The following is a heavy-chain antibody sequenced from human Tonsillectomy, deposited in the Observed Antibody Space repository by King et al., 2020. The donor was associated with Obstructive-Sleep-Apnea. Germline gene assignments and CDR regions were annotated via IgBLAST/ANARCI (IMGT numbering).Heavy chain of an antibody. D-gene: IGHD2-8*01. J-gene: IGHJ4*02. V-gene: IGHV5-10-1*03. Sequence: VQLVESGAEVKKSGESLRISCKASGYNFTSYWITWVRQMPGKGLEWMGRIDPTDSYTNYSPSFRGHVTISTDKSIGTAYLQWNSLEASDTAMYYCVRQADFECVNDVCQVSPLDYWGQGTLVTISS. CDR2: IDPTDSYT. CDR1: GYNFTSYW. CDR3: VRQADFECVNDVCQVSPLDY.